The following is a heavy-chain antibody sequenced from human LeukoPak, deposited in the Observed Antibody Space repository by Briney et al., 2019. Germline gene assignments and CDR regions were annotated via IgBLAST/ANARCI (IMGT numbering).Heavy chain of an antibody. D-gene: IGHD5-12*01. CDR1: GYTFTGYY. Sequence: GASVKVSCKASGYTFTGYYMHWVRQAPGQRLEWMGWINAGNGNTKYSQEFQGRVTITRDTSASTAYMELSSLRSEDMAVYYCARGLVTTSAFGAFDIWGQGTMVTVSS. J-gene: IGHJ3*02. CDR2: INAGNGNT. CDR3: ARGLVTTSAFGAFDI. V-gene: IGHV1-3*03.